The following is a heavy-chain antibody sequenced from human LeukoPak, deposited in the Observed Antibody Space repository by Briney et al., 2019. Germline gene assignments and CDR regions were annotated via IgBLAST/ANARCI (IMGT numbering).Heavy chain of an antibody. CDR3: ARGDGGYPPGPFDY. V-gene: IGHV3-23*01. D-gene: IGHD4-23*01. J-gene: IGHJ4*02. CDR2: ISGSGGST. CDR1: GFTFSSYA. Sequence: LSGGSLRLSCAASGFTFSSYAMSWVRQAPGKGLEWVSAISGSGGSTYYADSVKGRFTISRDNSKNTLYLQMNSLRAEDTAVYYCARGDGGYPPGPFDYWGQGTLVTVSP.